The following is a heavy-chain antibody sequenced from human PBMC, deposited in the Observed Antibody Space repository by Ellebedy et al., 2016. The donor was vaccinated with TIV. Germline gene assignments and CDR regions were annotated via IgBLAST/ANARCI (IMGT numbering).Heavy chain of an antibody. D-gene: IGHD6-13*01. CDR1: GFTFSYYS. V-gene: IGHV3-30*09. Sequence: GGSLRLSXAASGFTFSYYSMHWVRQDPGKGLEWVAVISHDGSNKYHAESVKGRFAISRDDSKNTLYLQMNTLRTEDTAVYFCTRGSSSRGYFDSWGQGALVTVSS. CDR3: TRGSSSRGYFDS. CDR2: ISHDGSNK. J-gene: IGHJ4*02.